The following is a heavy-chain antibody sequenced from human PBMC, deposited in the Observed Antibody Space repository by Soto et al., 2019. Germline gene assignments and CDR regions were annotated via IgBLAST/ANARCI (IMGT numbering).Heavy chain of an antibody. Sequence: GGSLRLSCAASGFTFSSYSMNWVRQAPGKGLEWVSSISSSSSYIYYADSVKGRFTISRDNAKNSLYLQMNSLRAEDTAVYYCARDWAGVEGYYYYYMDVWGKGTTVTVSS. V-gene: IGHV3-21*01. J-gene: IGHJ6*03. D-gene: IGHD3-3*01. CDR3: ARDWAGVEGYYYYYMDV. CDR2: ISSSSSYI. CDR1: GFTFSSYS.